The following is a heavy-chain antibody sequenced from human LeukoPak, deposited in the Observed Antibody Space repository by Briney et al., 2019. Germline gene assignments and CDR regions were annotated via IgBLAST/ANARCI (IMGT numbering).Heavy chain of an antibody. V-gene: IGHV3-30*04. Sequence: PGGSLRLSCAASGFTFSSYAMHWVRQAPGKGLEWVAGISYDGSNKYYEDSVKRRFTICRDNSKNTLYLQVNSLRAEDTAVYYCARDNVICNNNSCYAMNNWFDPWGQGTLVTVSS. CDR3: ARDNVICNNNSCYAMNNWFDP. CDR2: ISYDGSNK. CDR1: GFTFSSYA. D-gene: IGHD2-2*01. J-gene: IGHJ5*02.